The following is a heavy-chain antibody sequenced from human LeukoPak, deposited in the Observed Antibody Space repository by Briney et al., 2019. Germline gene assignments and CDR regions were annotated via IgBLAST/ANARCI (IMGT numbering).Heavy chain of an antibody. J-gene: IGHJ4*02. D-gene: IGHD2-2*01. V-gene: IGHV4-61*05. CDR1: GGSINNNNYN. Sequence: PSETLSLTCRVSGGSINNNNYNWGWIRQPPGKGLEWIGCIYYSGSTNYNPSLKSRVTISVDTSKNQFSLKLSSVTAADTAVYYCARGVVIVPASFDYWGQGTLVTVSS. CDR3: ARGVVIVPASFDY. CDR2: IYYSGST.